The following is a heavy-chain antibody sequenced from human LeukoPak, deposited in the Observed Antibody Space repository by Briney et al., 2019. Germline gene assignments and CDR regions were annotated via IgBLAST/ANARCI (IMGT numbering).Heavy chain of an antibody. J-gene: IGHJ6*03. V-gene: IGHV3-48*01. D-gene: IGHD3-10*01. Sequence: GGSLRLSCAGSGFTFSGYSMHWVRQAPGKGLEWVAYISTSSSSAYYTDSVQGRFTISRDNAKNSLYLQMNTLRAEDTAVYYCARDKGDYYYYYMDVWGKGTTVTVSS. CDR1: GFTFSGYS. CDR3: ARDKGDYYYYYMDV. CDR2: ISTSSSSA.